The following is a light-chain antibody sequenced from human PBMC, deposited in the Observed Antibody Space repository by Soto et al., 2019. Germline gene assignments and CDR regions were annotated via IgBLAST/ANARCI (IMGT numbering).Light chain of an antibody. CDR3: QQYGSSPGT. J-gene: IGKJ1*01. Sequence: EIVMTQSPATLSVSPGERAILSCRASQSISINLAWYQQKPGQAPRLLIYAASNRATGVPARFSGSWSGTEFALTITRVEPEDVAMYFCQQYGSSPGTFGQGTKVEI. V-gene: IGKV3-15*01. CDR1: QSISIN. CDR2: AAS.